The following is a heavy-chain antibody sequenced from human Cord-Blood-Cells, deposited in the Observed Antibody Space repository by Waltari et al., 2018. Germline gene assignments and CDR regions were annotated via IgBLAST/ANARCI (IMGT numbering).Heavy chain of an antibody. D-gene: IGHD2-21*02. V-gene: IGHV4-59*01. CDR3: ARAEPTAILDY. CDR2: IYYSGST. J-gene: IGHJ4*02. CDR1: VGSISSYY. Sequence: QVQLQESGPGLVKPSETMSLTCTVSVGSISSYYWRWIRQPPGKGLEWIGYIYYSGSTNYNPSLKSRVTISVDTSKNQFSLKLSSVTAADTAVYYCARAEPTAILDYWGQGTLVTVSS.